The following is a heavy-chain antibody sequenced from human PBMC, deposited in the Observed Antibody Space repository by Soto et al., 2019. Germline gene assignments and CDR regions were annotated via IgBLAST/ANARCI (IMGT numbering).Heavy chain of an antibody. CDR2: IYYSGST. Sequence: QVQLQESGPGLVKPSETLSLTCTVSGGSISPYYWSWIRQPPGKGLEWIGYIYYSGSTTYNPSLKSRVNISVDTSQNQFSLNLSSVSAADTAVYYCARLGGYYQALDSWGQGTLVTVSS. CDR1: GGSISPYY. V-gene: IGHV4-59*12. CDR3: ARLGGYYQALDS. J-gene: IGHJ4*02. D-gene: IGHD3-22*01.